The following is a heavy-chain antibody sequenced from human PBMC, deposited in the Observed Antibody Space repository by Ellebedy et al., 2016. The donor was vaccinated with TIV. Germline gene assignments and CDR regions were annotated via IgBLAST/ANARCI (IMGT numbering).Heavy chain of an antibody. CDR2: INHSGST. Sequence: SETLSLTCTVSGGSISSYYWSWIRQPPGKGLEWIGEINHSGSTNYNPSLKSRVTISVDTSKNQFSLKLSSVTAADTAVYYCARALNYYDSSGYYPKSFDYWGQGTLVTVSS. J-gene: IGHJ4*02. CDR1: GGSISSYY. CDR3: ARALNYYDSSGYYPKSFDY. D-gene: IGHD3-22*01. V-gene: IGHV4-59*01.